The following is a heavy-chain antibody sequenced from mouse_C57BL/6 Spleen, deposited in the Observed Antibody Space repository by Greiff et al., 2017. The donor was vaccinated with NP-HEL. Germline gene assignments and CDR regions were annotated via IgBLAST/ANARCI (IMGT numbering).Heavy chain of an antibody. D-gene: IGHD2-4*01. CDR3: ARGDYDGGFDY. Sequence: QVQLQQPGAELVKPWASVTLSCKASGYTFTSYWMYWVKQRPAQGLEWIGMFHPNSGSTNYNEKFKSKATLTVDKSTSTAYMQLSSLTTEDSAVYYCARGDYDGGFDYWGQGTTLTVSS. J-gene: IGHJ2*01. CDR1: GYTFTSYW. CDR2: FHPNSGST. V-gene: IGHV1-64*01.